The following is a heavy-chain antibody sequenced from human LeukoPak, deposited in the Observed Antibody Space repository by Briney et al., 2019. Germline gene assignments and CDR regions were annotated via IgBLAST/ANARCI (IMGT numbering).Heavy chain of an antibody. Sequence: PSETLSLTCTVSGGSISSYYWSWIRQPPGKGLEWIGSIYYSGSTYYNPSLKSRVTISVDTSKNQFSLKLSSVTAADTAVYYCARRSSGSLRRWFDPWGQGTLVTVSS. CDR1: GGSISSYY. CDR3: ARRSSGSLRRWFDP. D-gene: IGHD6-19*01. J-gene: IGHJ5*02. V-gene: IGHV4-59*05. CDR2: IYYSGST.